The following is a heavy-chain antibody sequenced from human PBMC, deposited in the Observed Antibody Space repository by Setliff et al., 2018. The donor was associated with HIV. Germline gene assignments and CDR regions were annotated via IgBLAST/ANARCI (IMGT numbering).Heavy chain of an antibody. V-gene: IGHV4-38-2*02. J-gene: IGHJ4*02. CDR1: GYSISSGYY. Sequence: SETLSLTCTVTGYSISSGYYWAWIRQPPGKGLEWIGYIYHAGNTYYNPSLKSRVTISVDMSKNQFSLKLSSVAAADTAVYYCAGRIQLWVDYWGQGTLVTVSS. CDR3: AGRIQLWVDY. D-gene: IGHD5-18*01. CDR2: IYHAGNT.